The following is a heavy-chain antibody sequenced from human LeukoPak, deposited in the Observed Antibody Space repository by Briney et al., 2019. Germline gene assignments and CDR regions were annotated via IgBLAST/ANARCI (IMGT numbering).Heavy chain of an antibody. J-gene: IGHJ4*02. CDR3: ASWYDVTLDY. CDR2: IYSGGTT. Sequence: GGSLRLSCAASGFTVSSNYMSWVRQAPGRGLEWVSIIYSGGTTYYTDSVKGRFTVSRDNSKNTLYLQMNSLRAEDTAVYYCASWYDVTLDYWGQGTLVTVSS. D-gene: IGHD1-1*01. V-gene: IGHV3-53*01. CDR1: GFTVSSNY.